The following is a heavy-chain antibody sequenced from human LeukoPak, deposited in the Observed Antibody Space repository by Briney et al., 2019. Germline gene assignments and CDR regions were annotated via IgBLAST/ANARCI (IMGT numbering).Heavy chain of an antibody. Sequence: SETLSLTCSVSGDSISSSYWSWIRQPPGKGLEWIGEINHSGSTNYNPSLKSRVTISVDTSKNQFSLKLSSVTAADTAVYYCVMNWGTGRTLDYWGQGTLVTVSS. J-gene: IGHJ4*02. CDR1: GDSISSSY. D-gene: IGHD7-27*01. CDR3: VMNWGTGRTLDY. CDR2: INHSGST. V-gene: IGHV4-34*01.